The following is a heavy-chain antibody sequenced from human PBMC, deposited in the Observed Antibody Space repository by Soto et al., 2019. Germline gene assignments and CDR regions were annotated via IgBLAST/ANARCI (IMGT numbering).Heavy chain of an antibody. J-gene: IGHJ5*02. CDR2: TTGGAGLT. CDR3: ARVDRASLARPNRLDP. V-gene: IGHV3-23*01. Sequence: GVLRLSCTASGFTLSSYAINWVRQAPGKGLEWVSATTGGAGLTYYADSVKGRFSVSSDNPGNTLYLQLNSLRPEDTAVYYCARVDRASLARPNRLDPWGQGTLVTVSS. CDR1: GFTLSSYA.